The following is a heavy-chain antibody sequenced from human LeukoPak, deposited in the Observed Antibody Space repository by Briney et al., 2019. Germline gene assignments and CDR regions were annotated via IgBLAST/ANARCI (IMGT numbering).Heavy chain of an antibody. J-gene: IGHJ6*02. D-gene: IGHD3-22*01. CDR1: AFTFSNYG. CDR3: AHSKTCYYDSSGYFCLYGMDG. CDR2: ISSTSSYI. V-gene: IGHV3-21*01. Sequence: PVGSLRLSCAASAFTFSNYGMNWVRQTPDKGLEWVASISSTSSYIYYTDSVRGRFTISRDNTKNSLYLQMNSLRAEDTAVYYCAHSKTCYYDSSGYFCLYGMDGWGQGTTVTVSS.